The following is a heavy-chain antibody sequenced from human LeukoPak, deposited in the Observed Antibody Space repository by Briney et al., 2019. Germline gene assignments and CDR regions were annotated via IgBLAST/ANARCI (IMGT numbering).Heavy chain of an antibody. Sequence: ASVKVSFKASVYTLTIYYMHWLRQSPGQGLEGMGIINPSGGSTSYAQKFKGRVTMTRDMSTSTVYMELSSLTSEDTAVYYCARERRYCSSSSCYWDDFDIWGQGTMVTVSS. CDR3: ARERRYCSSSSCYWDDFDI. J-gene: IGHJ3*02. D-gene: IGHD2-2*01. CDR2: INPSGGST. CDR1: VYTLTIYY. V-gene: IGHV1-46*01.